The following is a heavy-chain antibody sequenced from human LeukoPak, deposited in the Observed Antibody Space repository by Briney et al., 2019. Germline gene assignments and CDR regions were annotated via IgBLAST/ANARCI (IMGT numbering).Heavy chain of an antibody. Sequence: GGSLRLSCAASGFTFSSYAMSWVRQAPGKGLEWVANIKQDGSEKYYVDSVEGRFTISRDNAKNSLYLQMNSLRAEDTAVYYCARDWLAVAGTDNFDYWGQGTLVTVSS. J-gene: IGHJ4*02. CDR2: IKQDGSEK. D-gene: IGHD6-19*01. V-gene: IGHV3-7*01. CDR3: ARDWLAVAGTDNFDY. CDR1: GFTFSSYA.